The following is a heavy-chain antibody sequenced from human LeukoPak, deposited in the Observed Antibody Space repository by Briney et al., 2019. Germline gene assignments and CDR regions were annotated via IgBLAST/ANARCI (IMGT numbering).Heavy chain of an antibody. CDR1: GFTFDDFA. Sequence: GGSLRLSCAASGFTFDDFARHWVRQAQGKGLECVSLISGDGGSTYHADSVKGRFSISRDNSKNSLYLQMNSLRVEDTDLYYCAKDNWVATRGHYGFDSWGQGTLVTVSS. J-gene: IGHJ4*02. CDR3: AKDNWVATRGHYGFDS. CDR2: ISGDGGST. V-gene: IGHV3-43*02. D-gene: IGHD5-12*01.